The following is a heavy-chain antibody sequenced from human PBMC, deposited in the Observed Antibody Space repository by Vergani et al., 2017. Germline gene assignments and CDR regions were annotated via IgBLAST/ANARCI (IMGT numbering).Heavy chain of an antibody. D-gene: IGHD3-22*01. CDR2: ISYDVSNK. CDR1: GFTFSSYA. Sequence: QVQLVESGGGVVQPGRSLRLSCAASGFTFSSYAMHWVRQAPGKGLEWVAVISYDVSNKYYADSVKGRFTISRDNSKNTLYLQMNSLRAEDTDVYYCARSENHYYDSSGIDYWGQGTLVTVSS. CDR3: ARSENHYYDSSGIDY. V-gene: IGHV3-30-3*01. J-gene: IGHJ4*02.